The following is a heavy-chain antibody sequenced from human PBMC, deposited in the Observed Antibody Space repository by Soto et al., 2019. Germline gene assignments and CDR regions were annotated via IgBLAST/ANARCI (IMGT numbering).Heavy chain of an antibody. J-gene: IGHJ4*02. Sequence: QVHLVQSRAEVKKPGASVKVSCKCSGYTFTSYGITWVRQAPGQGLEWMGWISAHNGNTDYAQKVQGRVTVTRDTSTSTAYMELRSLRSDDTAVYYCARGRYGDYWGQGALVTVSS. CDR3: ARGRYGDY. CDR2: ISAHNGNT. CDR1: GYTFTSYG. V-gene: IGHV1-18*01. D-gene: IGHD1-1*01.